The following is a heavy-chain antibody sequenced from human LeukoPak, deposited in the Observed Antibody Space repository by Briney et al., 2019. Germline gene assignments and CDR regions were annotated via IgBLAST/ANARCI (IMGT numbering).Heavy chain of an antibody. CDR1: GFTFSSYA. Sequence: GGSLRLSCAASGFTFSSYAMSWVRQAPGKGLEWVSAISGSGGSTYYADSVKGRFTISRDNSKNTLYLQMNSLRAEDTAVYYCAKDNKAIFGVVPRSYYFDYWGQGTLVTVSS. CDR2: ISGSGGST. CDR3: AKDNKAIFGVVPRSYYFDY. J-gene: IGHJ4*02. D-gene: IGHD3-3*01. V-gene: IGHV3-23*01.